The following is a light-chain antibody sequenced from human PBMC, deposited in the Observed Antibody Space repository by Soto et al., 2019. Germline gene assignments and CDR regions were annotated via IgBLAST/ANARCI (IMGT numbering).Light chain of an antibody. V-gene: IGKV2-30*01. CDR3: MQGTHWPPIT. Sequence: DVVMTQSPLSLPVTLGQPASISCRSSQSLVYSDGNTYLNWFQQRPDQSPRRLIYKVSNRDSGVPVRFSGSGSGTDFTLKISRVEAEDVGVYYCMQGTHWPPITFGHGTRLEIK. J-gene: IGKJ5*01. CDR1: QSLVYSDGNTY. CDR2: KVS.